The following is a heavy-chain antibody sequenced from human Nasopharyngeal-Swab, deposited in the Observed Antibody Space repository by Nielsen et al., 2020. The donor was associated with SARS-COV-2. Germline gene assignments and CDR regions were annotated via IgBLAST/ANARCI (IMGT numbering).Heavy chain of an antibody. D-gene: IGHD2-15*01. CDR3: ARAGTKGSVDY. J-gene: IGHJ4*02. CDR2: INEDGSEK. CDR1: GFTFSSDW. V-gene: IGHV3-7*04. Sequence: GESLKISCAASGFTFSSDWMSWVRQAPGKGLECVANINEDGSEKYCVDSVEGRFTVSRDNAKNSLYLQMNSLTAEDTAVYYCARAGTKGSVDYWGQGTLVTVSS.